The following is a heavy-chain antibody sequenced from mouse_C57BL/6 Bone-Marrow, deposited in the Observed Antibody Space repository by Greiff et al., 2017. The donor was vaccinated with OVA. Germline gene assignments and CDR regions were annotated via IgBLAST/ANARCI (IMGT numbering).Heavy chain of an antibody. V-gene: IGHV1-82*01. CDR2: IYPGDGDT. CDR1: GYAFSSSW. Sequence: VKLQESGPELVKPGASVKISCKASGYAFSSSWMNWVKQRPGKGLEWIGRIYPGDGDTNYNGKFKGKATLTADKSSSTAYIQLSRLTSEDSAVYFCAVFSTTVVPVDWGTGTTVTVSS. D-gene: IGHD1-1*01. J-gene: IGHJ1*03. CDR3: AVFSTTVVPVD.